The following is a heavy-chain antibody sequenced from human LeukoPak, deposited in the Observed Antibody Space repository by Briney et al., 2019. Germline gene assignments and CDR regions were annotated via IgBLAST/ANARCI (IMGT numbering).Heavy chain of an antibody. CDR2: IWYDGSNK. Sequence: PGGSLRLSCAASGFTFSSYGMHWVRQAPGKGLEWVAVIWYDGSNKYYADSVKGRFTISRDNSKNTLYLQMNSLRAEDTAVYYCAKDPPRTPEWSEGLFDYWGQGTLVTVSS. CDR1: GFTFSSYG. CDR3: AKDPPRTPEWSEGLFDY. D-gene: IGHD3-3*01. V-gene: IGHV3-30*02. J-gene: IGHJ4*02.